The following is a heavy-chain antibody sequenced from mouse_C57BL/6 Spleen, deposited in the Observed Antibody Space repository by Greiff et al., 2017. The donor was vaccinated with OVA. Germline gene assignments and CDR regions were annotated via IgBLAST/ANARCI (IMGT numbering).Heavy chain of an antibody. J-gene: IGHJ3*01. CDR3: ARPYDYDEAWFAY. D-gene: IGHD2-4*01. Sequence: EVQLVESGGGLVQPGGSLKLSCAASGFTFSDYYMYWVRQTPEKRLEWVAYISNGGGSTYYPDTVKGRFTISRDNAKNTLYLQMSRLKSEDTAMYYCARPYDYDEAWFAYWGQGTLVTVSA. CDR1: GFTFSDYY. CDR2: ISNGGGST. V-gene: IGHV5-12*01.